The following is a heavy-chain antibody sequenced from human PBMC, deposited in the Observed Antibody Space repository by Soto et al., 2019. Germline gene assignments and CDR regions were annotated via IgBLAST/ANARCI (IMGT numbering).Heavy chain of an antibody. D-gene: IGHD3-3*01. J-gene: IGHJ6*02. CDR1: GDSINSGIYY. CDR2: IHYSGTT. CDR3: ARGVKV. V-gene: IGHV4-31*03. Sequence: QVQLQESGPGLVKPSQTLSLTCTVSGDSINSGIYYWSWIRQHPGKGLEWIGYIHYSGTTYYNPSLKSRVTISMDMSKRQFSLKLSSVTAADTAVYYCARGVKVWGQGTTVIVSS.